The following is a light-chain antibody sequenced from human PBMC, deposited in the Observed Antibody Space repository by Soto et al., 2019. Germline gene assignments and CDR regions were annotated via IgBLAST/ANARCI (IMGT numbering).Light chain of an antibody. V-gene: IGKV3-15*01. Sequence: MTQSPSTLSASVGDTVTITCRASHSVSMWLAWYQQKPGQAPKLLIYGASSRAAGVSARFSGSGSGTDYTLTISSLQSEDFAIYYCQQYNNLRWTFGQGTKVDIK. J-gene: IGKJ1*01. CDR3: QQYNNLRWT. CDR2: GAS. CDR1: HSVSMW.